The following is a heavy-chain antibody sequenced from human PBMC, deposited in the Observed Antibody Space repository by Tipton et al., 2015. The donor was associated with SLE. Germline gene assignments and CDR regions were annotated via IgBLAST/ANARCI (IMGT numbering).Heavy chain of an antibody. CDR2: IYYSGST. V-gene: IGHV4-30-4*08. CDR1: GGSISSSSYY. CDR3: ARDWGTRYFDL. D-gene: IGHD7-27*01. J-gene: IGHJ2*01. Sequence: TLSLTCTVSGGSISSSSYYWGWIRQPPGKGLEWIGYIYYSGSTYYNPSLKSRVTISVDTSKNQFSLKLSSVTAADTAVYYCARDWGTRYFDLWGRGTLVTVSS.